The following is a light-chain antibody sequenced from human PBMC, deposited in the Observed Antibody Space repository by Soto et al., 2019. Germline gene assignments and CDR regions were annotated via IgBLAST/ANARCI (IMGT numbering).Light chain of an antibody. V-gene: IGKV3-20*01. CDR2: GAS. Sequence: EIVLTQSPGTLSLSPGERATLSCRASQSVGSSYLAWYQQKPGQTPRLLIHGASSRATGIPDRFSGSGSGTDFTLTISGLEPEDLAVYYCQQYGSSVRTFGQGTKVEIK. J-gene: IGKJ1*01. CDR1: QSVGSSY. CDR3: QQYGSSVRT.